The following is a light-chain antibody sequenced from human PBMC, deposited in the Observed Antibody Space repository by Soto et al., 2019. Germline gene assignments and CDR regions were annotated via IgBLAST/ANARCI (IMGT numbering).Light chain of an antibody. Sequence: QSVLTQPASVSGSPGQSIAISCTGTSSDVGGYNYVSWYQQHPDKAPKLIIHEVSNRPSGVSDRFSGSKSGNTASLSISGLQADDEADYYCRSHTTYNTWIFGSGTKVTVL. V-gene: IGLV2-14*01. CDR2: EVS. J-gene: IGLJ1*01. CDR1: SSDVGGYNY. CDR3: RSHTTYNTWI.